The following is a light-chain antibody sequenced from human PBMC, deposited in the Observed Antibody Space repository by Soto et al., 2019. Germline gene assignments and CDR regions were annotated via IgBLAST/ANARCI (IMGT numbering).Light chain of an antibody. V-gene: IGLV1-40*03. CDR1: RSIIGIGYD. Sequence: QAVVTQPPSVSGAPGQRVTISCTGSRSIIGIGYDVHWYQQPPGTAPKLLIFANSNRSSGVPDRFSGSTSGASASLAITGLQAEDEPLYYCQSYDSSLSKVVFGGGTKLTVL. CDR2: ANS. CDR3: QSYDSSLSKVV. J-gene: IGLJ2*01.